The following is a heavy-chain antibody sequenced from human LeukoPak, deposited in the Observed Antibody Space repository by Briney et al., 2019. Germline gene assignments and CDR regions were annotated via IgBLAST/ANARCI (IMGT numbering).Heavy chain of an antibody. V-gene: IGHV3-23*01. CDR1: GFMFSNYA. Sequence: GGSLRLSCAASGFMFSNYAMSWVRQAPGRGLEWVSAVKTSAGDTYYADSVKGRFTISRDNSKSTVYLQMNSLRAEDSALYYCAKGQMATILGFDSWGQGALVTVSS. CDR3: AKGQMATILGFDS. CDR2: VKTSAGDT. D-gene: IGHD5-12*01. J-gene: IGHJ4*02.